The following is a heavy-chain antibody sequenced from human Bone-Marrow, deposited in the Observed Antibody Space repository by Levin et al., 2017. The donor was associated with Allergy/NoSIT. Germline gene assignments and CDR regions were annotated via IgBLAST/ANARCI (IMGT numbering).Heavy chain of an antibody. CDR2: IYSGGST. J-gene: IGHJ3*02. CDR1: GFTVSSNY. Sequence: GGSLRLSCAASGFTVSSNYMSWVRQAPGKGLEWVSVIYSGGSTYYADSVKGRFTISRDNSKNTLYLQMNSLRAEDTAVYYCARVTLRRAFDIWGQGTMVTVSS. V-gene: IGHV3-66*01. D-gene: IGHD2-21*02. CDR3: ARVTLRRAFDI.